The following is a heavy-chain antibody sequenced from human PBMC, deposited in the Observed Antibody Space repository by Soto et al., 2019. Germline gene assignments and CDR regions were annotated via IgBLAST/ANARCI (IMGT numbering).Heavy chain of an antibody. V-gene: IGHV1-2*04. CDR3: ARASNITMVRGVTGFDY. CDR1: GYTFTCYY. D-gene: IGHD3-10*01. Sequence: ASVKVSCKASGYTFTCYYMHWVRQAPGQRLEWMGWINPNSGGTNYAQKFQGWVTMTRDTSISTAYMELSRLRSDDTAVYYCARASNITMVRGVTGFDYWGQGTLVTVSS. J-gene: IGHJ4*02. CDR2: INPNSGGT.